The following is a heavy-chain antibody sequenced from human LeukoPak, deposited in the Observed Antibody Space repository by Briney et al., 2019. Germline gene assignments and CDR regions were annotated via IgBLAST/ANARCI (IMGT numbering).Heavy chain of an antibody. V-gene: IGHV3-48*01. Sequence: PSGESLRLSCAASGFTFSSYSMNWVRQAPGKGLEWVSYISSSSSTIYYADSVKGRFTISRDNAKNSLYLQMNSLRAEDTAVYYCARVIVTNYYYYMDVWGKGTTVTVSS. CDR2: ISSSSSTI. CDR3: ARVIVTNYYYYMDV. J-gene: IGHJ6*03. D-gene: IGHD3-22*01. CDR1: GFTFSSYS.